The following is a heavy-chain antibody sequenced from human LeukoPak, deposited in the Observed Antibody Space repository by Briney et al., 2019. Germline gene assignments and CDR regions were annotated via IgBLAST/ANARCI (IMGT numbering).Heavy chain of an antibody. J-gene: IGHJ4*02. Sequence: GGSLRLSCAASGFTVSSNYMSWVRQAPGKGLEWVSVIYSGGSTYYADSVKGRFTISRDNSKNTLYLQMNSLRAEDTAVYYCASTYSSGWYVGYWGQGTLVTVSS. CDR3: ASTYSSGWYVGY. V-gene: IGHV3-53*01. D-gene: IGHD6-19*01. CDR1: GFTVSSNY. CDR2: IYSGGST.